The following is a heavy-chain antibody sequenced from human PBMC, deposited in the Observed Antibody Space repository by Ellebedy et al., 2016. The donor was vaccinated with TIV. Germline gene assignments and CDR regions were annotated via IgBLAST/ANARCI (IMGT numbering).Heavy chain of an antibody. CDR2: TSYDESSK. Sequence: PGGSLRLSCGASGFRISYYAMHWVRQAPGKGLEWVAVTSYDESSKFYLDSVKGRFTISKDNSNNTLYLQMNSLRAEDTAVYYCARDRSAVQLWFGFDFWGQGTLVTVSS. D-gene: IGHD5-18*01. V-gene: IGHV3-30-3*01. CDR1: GFRISYYA. J-gene: IGHJ4*02. CDR3: ARDRSAVQLWFGFDF.